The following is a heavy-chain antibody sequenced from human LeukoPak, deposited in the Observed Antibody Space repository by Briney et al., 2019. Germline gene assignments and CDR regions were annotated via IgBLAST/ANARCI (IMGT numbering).Heavy chain of an antibody. CDR2: INPSGGST. CDR1: GYTFTSYY. CDR3: ARDVGITPPKYWYFDL. Sequence: ASVKVSCKASGYTFTSYYMHWVRQAPGQGLEWMGIINPSGGSTSHAQKFQGRVTMTRDTSTSTVYMELNSLRSEDTAVYYCARDVGITPPKYWYFDLWGRGTLVTVSS. D-gene: IGHD1-14*01. V-gene: IGHV1-46*01. J-gene: IGHJ2*01.